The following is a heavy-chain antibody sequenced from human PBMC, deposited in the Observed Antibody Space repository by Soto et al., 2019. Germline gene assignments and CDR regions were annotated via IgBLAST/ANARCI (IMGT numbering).Heavy chain of an antibody. J-gene: IGHJ6*02. Sequence: GGSLRLSCAASGFTFSSYWMSWVRQAPGKGLEWVANIKQDGSEKYYVDSVKGRFTISRDNAKNSLYLQMNSLRAEDTAVYYCARDDLYYDFWSGYYGDYYYGMDVWGQGTTVTVSS. CDR2: IKQDGSEK. V-gene: IGHV3-7*05. D-gene: IGHD3-3*01. CDR3: ARDDLYYDFWSGYYGDYYYGMDV. CDR1: GFTFSSYW.